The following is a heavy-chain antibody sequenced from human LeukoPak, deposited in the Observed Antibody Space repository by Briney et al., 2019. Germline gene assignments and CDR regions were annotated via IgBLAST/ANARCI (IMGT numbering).Heavy chain of an antibody. CDR3: ARGGVLRYFDWLSITDYFDY. CDR2: IWYDGSKT. CDR1: GFTFSSYG. V-gene: IGHV3-33*01. D-gene: IGHD3-9*01. J-gene: IGHJ4*02. Sequence: PGGSLRLSCAASGFTFSSYGMQWVRQAPGKGLEWVAVIWYDGSKTYYADSVKGRFTISRDNSKNTLYLQMNSLRAEDTAVYYCARGGVLRYFDWLSITDYFDYWGQGTLVTVSS.